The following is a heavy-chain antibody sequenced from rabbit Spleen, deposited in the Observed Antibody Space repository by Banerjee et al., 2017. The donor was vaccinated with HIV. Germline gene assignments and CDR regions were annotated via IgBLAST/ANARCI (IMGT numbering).Heavy chain of an antibody. D-gene: IGHD1-1*01. CDR3: ARDLVAVIGWNFNL. CDR1: GFSFSSSYD. V-gene: IGHV1S45*01. CDR2: IYTGNGKT. J-gene: IGHJ4*01. Sequence: QEQLEESGGGLVKPEGSLTLTCTASGFSFSSSYDMCWVRQAPGKGLEWIGCIYTGNGKTYYASWAKGRFIMSRISSTTVTLQMTSLTAADTATYFCARDLVAVIGWNFNLWGQGTLVTVS.